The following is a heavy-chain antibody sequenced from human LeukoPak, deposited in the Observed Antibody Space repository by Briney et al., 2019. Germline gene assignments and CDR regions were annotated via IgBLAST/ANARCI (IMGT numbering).Heavy chain of an antibody. D-gene: IGHD2-15*01. CDR3: ASEGGTWFDT. V-gene: IGHV4-30-2*01. CDR2: IYESGKT. CDR1: GGSISGGGYS. J-gene: IGHJ5*02. Sequence: SETLSLTCGLSGGSISGGGYSWSWIRQPPGKGLEWLGNIYESGKTGYNPSLESRLTMPIDISKNHFSLNLTSVPAANPAVYYCASEGGTWFDTWGQGTLVTGSS.